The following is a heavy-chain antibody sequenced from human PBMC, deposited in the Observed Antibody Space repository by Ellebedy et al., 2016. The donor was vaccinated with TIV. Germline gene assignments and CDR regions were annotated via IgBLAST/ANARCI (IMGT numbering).Heavy chain of an antibody. D-gene: IGHD5-18*01. CDR1: GFTFSTYA. J-gene: IGHJ3*02. V-gene: IGHV3-23*01. Sequence: GGSLRLSXAASGFTFSTYAMSWVRQAPGKGLEWVSAITGIGTSTYYADSVKGRFTISRDNSKNTLSLQMNSLRADDTAIYYCVKPMGTGGRFDAFDIWGQGTLVTVSS. CDR3: VKPMGTGGRFDAFDI. CDR2: ITGIGTST.